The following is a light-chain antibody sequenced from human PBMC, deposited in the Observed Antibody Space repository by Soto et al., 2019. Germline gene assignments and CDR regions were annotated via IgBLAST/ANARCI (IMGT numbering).Light chain of an antibody. J-gene: IGKJ1*01. CDR3: QQYNNWPPM. CDR1: QSVTSSY. V-gene: IGKV3-15*01. CDR2: GAS. Sequence: EIVLTQSPGTLSLSPGERATVSCRASQSVTSSYLAWFQQRPGQAPRLLIYGASTRATGIPARFSGSGSGTEFTLTISSLQSEDFAVYYCQQYNNWPPMFGQGTKVDIK.